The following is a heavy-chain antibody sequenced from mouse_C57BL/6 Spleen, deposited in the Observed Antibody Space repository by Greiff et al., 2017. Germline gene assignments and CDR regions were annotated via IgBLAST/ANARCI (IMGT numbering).Heavy chain of an antibody. J-gene: IGHJ4*01. D-gene: IGHD2-5*01. Sequence: EVNVVESGGDLVKPGGSLKLSCAASGFTFSSYGMSWVRQTPDKRLEWVATISSGGSYTYYPDSVKGRFTISRDNAKNTLYLQMSSLKSEDTAMYYGARHRVYYSNFDYAMDYWGQGTSVTVSS. V-gene: IGHV5-6*01. CDR2: ISSGGSYT. CDR1: GFTFSSYG. CDR3: ARHRVYYSNFDYAMDY.